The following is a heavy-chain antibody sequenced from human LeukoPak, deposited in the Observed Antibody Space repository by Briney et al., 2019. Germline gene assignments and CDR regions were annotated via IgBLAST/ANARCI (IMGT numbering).Heavy chain of an antibody. Sequence: SETLSLTWTVSGGSISSYYWSWIRQPAGKGLEWIGRIYTSGSTNYNPSLKSRVTISVDKSKNQFSLKLSSVTAADTAVYYCARELNYYDSSGYYYHYYYYYMDVWGEGTTVTVSS. CDR2: IYTSGST. V-gene: IGHV4-4*07. J-gene: IGHJ6*03. CDR1: GGSISSYY. D-gene: IGHD3-22*01. CDR3: ARELNYYDSSGYYYHYYYYYMDV.